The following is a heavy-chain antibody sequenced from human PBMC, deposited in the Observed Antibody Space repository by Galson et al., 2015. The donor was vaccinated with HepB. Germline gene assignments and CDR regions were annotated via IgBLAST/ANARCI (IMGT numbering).Heavy chain of an antibody. CDR3: ARDPPDYDILTGQELFDY. Sequence: LRLSCAASGFTFSSYAMHWVRQAPGKGLEWVAVISYDGSNKYYADSVKGRFTISRDNSKSTLYLQMNSLRAEDTAVYYCARDPPDYDILTGQELFDYWGQGTLVTVSS. CDR1: GFTFSSYA. J-gene: IGHJ4*02. D-gene: IGHD3-9*01. CDR2: ISYDGSNK. V-gene: IGHV3-30*04.